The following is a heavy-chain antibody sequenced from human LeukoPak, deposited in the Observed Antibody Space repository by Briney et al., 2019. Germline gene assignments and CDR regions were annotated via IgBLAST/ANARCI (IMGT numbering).Heavy chain of an antibody. CDR3: AREWICCSGGSCSTDIDY. V-gene: IGHV1-2*02. D-gene: IGHD2-15*01. Sequence: ASVKVSCKASGYTFTSYGISWVRQAPGQGLEWMGWINPNSGGTNYAQKFQGRVTMTRDTSISTAYMELSRLRSDDTAVYYCAREWICCSGGSCSTDIDYWGQGTLVTVSS. J-gene: IGHJ4*02. CDR2: INPNSGGT. CDR1: GYTFTSYG.